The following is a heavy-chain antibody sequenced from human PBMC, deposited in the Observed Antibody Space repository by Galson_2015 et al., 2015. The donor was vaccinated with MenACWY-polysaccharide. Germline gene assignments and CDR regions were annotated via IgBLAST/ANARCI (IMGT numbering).Heavy chain of an antibody. J-gene: IGHJ4*02. Sequence: SLRLSCAASGFYFSTYALSWVRQAPGTGLEWVSSISSDGNSQYYAESLKGRFTISRDNAKNSLYLQMNFLRADDLAVCYCARWGVVSEPYWGQGTLVTVSS. CDR3: ARWGVVSEPY. CDR1: GFYFSTYA. D-gene: IGHD4-23*01. V-gene: IGHV3-21*01. CDR2: ISSDGNSQ.